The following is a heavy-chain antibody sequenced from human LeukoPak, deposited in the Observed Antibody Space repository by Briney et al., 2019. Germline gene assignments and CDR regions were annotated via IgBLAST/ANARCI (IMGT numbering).Heavy chain of an antibody. CDR3: AKNIPRPFPRSHLDY. CDR1: GFTFSSYG. V-gene: IGHV3-30*02. J-gene: IGHJ4*02. D-gene: IGHD2-2*02. Sequence: GGSLRLSCAASGFTFSSYGMHWVRQAPGKGLEWVAFIRYDGSNKYYADSVKGRFTISRDNSKNTLYLQMNSLRAEDTAVYYGAKNIPRPFPRSHLDYWGRGTLVTVSS. CDR2: IRYDGSNK.